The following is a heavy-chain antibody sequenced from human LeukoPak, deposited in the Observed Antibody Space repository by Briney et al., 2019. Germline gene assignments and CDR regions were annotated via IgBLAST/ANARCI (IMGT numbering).Heavy chain of an antibody. Sequence: GGSLRLSCAASGFIFSSYWMHWVRQAPGKGLVWVSRVNSDGSSTSYADSVKGRFTISRDNAKNTLYLQMNSLRAEDTAVYYCARRVVVPAAPYYFDYWGQGTLVTVSS. CDR3: ARRVVVPAAPYYFDY. CDR2: VNSDGSST. V-gene: IGHV3-74*01. CDR1: GFIFSSYW. J-gene: IGHJ4*02. D-gene: IGHD2-2*01.